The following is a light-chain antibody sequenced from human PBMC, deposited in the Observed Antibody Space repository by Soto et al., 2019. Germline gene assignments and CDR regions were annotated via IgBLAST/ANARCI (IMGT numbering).Light chain of an antibody. V-gene: IGLV2-14*01. J-gene: IGLJ1*01. Sequence: QSALTQPASVSGSPGQSITISCTGTSSDVAGYNDVSWYQQHPGKAPKLMIYDVSNRPSGVSNRFSGSKSGNTASLTISGLQAEDEADYYCSSYTSSSSLWVFGTGTKLTVL. CDR2: DVS. CDR3: SSYTSSSSLWV. CDR1: SSDVAGYND.